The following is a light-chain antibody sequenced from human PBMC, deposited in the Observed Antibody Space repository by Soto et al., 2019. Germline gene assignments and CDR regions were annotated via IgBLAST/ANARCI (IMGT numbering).Light chain of an antibody. CDR1: QSLVYSDRNTY. V-gene: IGKV2-30*01. Sequence: DVVMTQSPLSLPVTLGQPASISCRSSQSLVYSDRNTYLSWFQQRPGQSPRRLIYDVSNRDSGVPDRFSGSGSGTDFTLKISRVEAEDVGIYYCMQGTHWPPYTFGQGTKLEIK. J-gene: IGKJ2*01. CDR2: DVS. CDR3: MQGTHWPPYT.